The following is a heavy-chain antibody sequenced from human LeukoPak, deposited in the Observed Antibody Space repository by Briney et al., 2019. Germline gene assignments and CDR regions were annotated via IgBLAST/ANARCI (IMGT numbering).Heavy chain of an antibody. CDR2: ISSSGSTI. CDR3: AKDHTSYYYDSSGYWDY. Sequence: GGSLRLSCAASGFTFSSYEMSWVRQAPGKGLEWVSYISSSGSTIYYADSVKGRFTISRDNAKNSLYLQMNSLRAEDTAVYYCAKDHTSYYYDSSGYWDYWGQGTLVTVSS. CDR1: GFTFSSYE. V-gene: IGHV3-48*03. D-gene: IGHD3-22*01. J-gene: IGHJ4*02.